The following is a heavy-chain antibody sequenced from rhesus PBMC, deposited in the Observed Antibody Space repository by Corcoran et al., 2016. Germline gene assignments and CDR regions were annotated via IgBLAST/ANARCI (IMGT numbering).Heavy chain of an antibody. CDR2: ISGSSGNT. J-gene: IGHJ6*01. V-gene: IGHV4-165*01. Sequence: QVQLQESGPGLVKPSETLSLTCAVSGGSFSGYYWGWFRQPPGKGLEWIGYISGSSGNTYYNPSLKSRATISTDTSKNQFSLKLSSVTAADTAVYYCARECSGGVCYTYALDSWGQGVVVTVSS. D-gene: IGHD2-39*02. CDR1: GGSFSGYY. CDR3: ARECSGGVCYTYALDS.